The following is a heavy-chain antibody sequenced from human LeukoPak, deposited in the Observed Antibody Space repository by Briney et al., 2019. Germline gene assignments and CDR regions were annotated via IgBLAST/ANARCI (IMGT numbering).Heavy chain of an antibody. CDR3: ARDVEGNSRYCSSTSCYALDY. V-gene: IGHV1-18*01. CDR2: ISAYNGNT. Sequence: ASVKVSCKASGYTFTSYGISWVRQAPGQGLEWMGWISAYNGNTNYAQELQGRVTMTTDTSTSTAYMELRSLRSDDTAVYYCARDVEGNSRYCSSTSCYALDYWGQGTLVTVSS. J-gene: IGHJ4*02. CDR1: GYTFTSYG. D-gene: IGHD2-2*01.